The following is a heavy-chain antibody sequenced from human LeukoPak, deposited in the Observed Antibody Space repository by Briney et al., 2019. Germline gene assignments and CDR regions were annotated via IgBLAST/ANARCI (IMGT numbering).Heavy chain of an antibody. CDR3: ARGPILHYDFWSGYYY. V-gene: IGHV4-34*01. CDR1: GGSFNGYY. D-gene: IGHD3-3*01. J-gene: IGHJ4*02. Sequence: SETLSLTCAVYGGSFNGYYWSWIRQPPGKGLEWIGEINHSGSTNYNPSLKSRVTISVDTSKNQFSLKLSSVTAADTAVYYCARGPILHYDFWSGYYYWGQGTLVTVSS. CDR2: INHSGST.